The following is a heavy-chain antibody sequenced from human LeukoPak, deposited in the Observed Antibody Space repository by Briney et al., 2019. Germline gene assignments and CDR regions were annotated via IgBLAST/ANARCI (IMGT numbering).Heavy chain of an antibody. Sequence: GGSLRLSCAASGFTFRSYAMHWVRQAPGKGLEGVAVISYDGSNKYYADSVKGRFTISRDNSKNTLYLQMNSLRAEDTAVYYCARGSGSYPNWFDPWGQGTLVTASS. J-gene: IGHJ5*02. V-gene: IGHV3-30-3*01. CDR3: ARGSGSYPNWFDP. CDR1: GFTFRSYA. D-gene: IGHD3-10*01. CDR2: ISYDGSNK.